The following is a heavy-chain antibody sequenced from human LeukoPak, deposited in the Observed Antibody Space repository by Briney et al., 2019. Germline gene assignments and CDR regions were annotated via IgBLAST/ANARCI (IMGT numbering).Heavy chain of an antibody. D-gene: IGHD3-22*01. CDR1: GGSISSSSYY. Sequence: SETLSLTCTVSGGSISSSSYYWGWIRQPPGKRLEWIGSIYYSGSTYYNPSLKSRVTISVDTSKNQFSLKLSSVTAADTAVYYCASLRPYYYDSSGYYSDAFDIWGQGTMVTVSS. CDR2: IYYSGST. CDR3: ASLRPYYYDSSGYYSDAFDI. V-gene: IGHV4-39*01. J-gene: IGHJ3*02.